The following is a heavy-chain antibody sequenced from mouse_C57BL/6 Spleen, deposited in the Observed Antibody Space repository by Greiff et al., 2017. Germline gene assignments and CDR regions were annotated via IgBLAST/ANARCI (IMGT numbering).Heavy chain of an antibody. V-gene: IGHV14-4*01. Sequence: VQLQQSGAELVRPGASVKLSCTASGFHINDAYMHWVKPRPEQGLEWIGWIDPENGDTEYASKFQGKATITARTSSNTAYLQLSSLTSEDTAVYYCTTLITTVVATEDYWGQGTTLTVSS. CDR1: GFHINDAY. CDR2: IDPENGDT. J-gene: IGHJ2*01. D-gene: IGHD1-1*01. CDR3: TTLITTVVATEDY.